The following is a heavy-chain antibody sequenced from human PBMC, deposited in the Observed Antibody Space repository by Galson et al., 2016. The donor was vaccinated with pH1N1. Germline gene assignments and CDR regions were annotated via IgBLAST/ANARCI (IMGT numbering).Heavy chain of an antibody. D-gene: IGHD1-26*01. V-gene: IGHV4-39*01. CDR2: IHYSGFT. CDR1: GGSLSSRNFY. Sequence: ETLSLTCTVSGGSLSSRNFYGGWIRQPPGKGLEWIGNIHYSGFTHYNSSLQSRVTISVDTSENRFSLRLSSVTAADTAVYYCASLVRGSYPDPLYYFDFWGLGTLVTVSS. CDR3: ASLVRGSYPDPLYYFDF. J-gene: IGHJ4*02.